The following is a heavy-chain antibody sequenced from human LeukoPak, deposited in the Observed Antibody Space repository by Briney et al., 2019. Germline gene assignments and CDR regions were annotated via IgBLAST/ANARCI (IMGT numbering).Heavy chain of an antibody. V-gene: IGHV4-39*01. CDR2: IYYSEPT. D-gene: IGHD3-9*01. J-gene: IGHJ6*03. CDR3: ARQRADYFYYYVDV. CDR1: GGSIGTTNYY. Sequence: PSETLSLTCTVSGGSIGTTNYYWGWLRQPPGKGLEWIGSIYYSEPTYDNPSLESRVTISIETSKNQFSLKLSSVTAADTAVYYCARQRADYFYYYVDVWGKGTTVTVS.